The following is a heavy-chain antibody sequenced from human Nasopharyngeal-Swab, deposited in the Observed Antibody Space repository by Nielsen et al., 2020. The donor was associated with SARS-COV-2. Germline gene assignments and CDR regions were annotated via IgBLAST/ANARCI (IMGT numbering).Heavy chain of an antibody. CDR3: ARVQEYYDFWSGHLYYYYMDV. CDR2: ISAYNGNT. CDR1: GYTFTSYC. J-gene: IGHJ6*03. V-gene: IGHV1-18*04. Sequence: ASVKVSCKASGYTFTSYCISWVRQAPGQGLEWMGWISAYNGNTTYAQKLQGRVTMTTDTSTSTAYMELRSLRSDDTAVYYCARVQEYYDFWSGHLYYYYMDVWGKGTTVTVSS. D-gene: IGHD3-3*01.